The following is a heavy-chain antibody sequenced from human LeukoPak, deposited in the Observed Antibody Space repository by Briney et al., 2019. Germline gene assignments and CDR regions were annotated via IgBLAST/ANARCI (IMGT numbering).Heavy chain of an antibody. CDR3: AFSGYNYYYYMDV. CDR1: GYTFTSYD. J-gene: IGHJ6*03. CDR2: MNPNSGDT. V-gene: IGHV1-8*03. D-gene: IGHD6-19*01. Sequence: ASVKVSCKASGYTFTSYDIHGLRQATGQGLEWMVWMNPNSGDTGYAQKFQGRVTFTRNTAINTAYMELSSLRSVDTVVYYCAFSGYNYYYYMDVWGKGTTVTVSS.